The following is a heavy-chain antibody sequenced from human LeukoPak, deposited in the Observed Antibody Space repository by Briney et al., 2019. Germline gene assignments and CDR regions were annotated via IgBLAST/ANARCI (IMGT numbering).Heavy chain of an antibody. CDR2: ISYDGSNK. CDR3: VKKEVAYDY. Sequence: GGSLRLSCAASGFTFSSYGMHWVRQAPGKGLEWVAVISYDGSNKYYADSVKGRFTISRDNSKNTLYLQMNSLRAEDTAVYYCVKKEVAYDYWGQGTLVTVSS. CDR1: GFTFSSYG. D-gene: IGHD5-12*01. J-gene: IGHJ4*02. V-gene: IGHV3-30*18.